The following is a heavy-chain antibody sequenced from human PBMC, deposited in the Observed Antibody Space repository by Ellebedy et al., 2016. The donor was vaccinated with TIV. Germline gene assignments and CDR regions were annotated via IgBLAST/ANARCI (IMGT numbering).Heavy chain of an antibody. V-gene: IGHV3-66*01. CDR3: AREDYDSRGVFDY. Sequence: PGGSLRLSCAASGFTVSTYYMSWVRQAPGEGLEWVSLIYGGVSTSYADSVKGRFTVSRDISKNTLYLQMNSLRAEDTAVYYCAREDYDSRGVFDYWGQGALVTVSS. CDR2: IYGGVST. J-gene: IGHJ4*02. CDR1: GFTVSTYY. D-gene: IGHD3-22*01.